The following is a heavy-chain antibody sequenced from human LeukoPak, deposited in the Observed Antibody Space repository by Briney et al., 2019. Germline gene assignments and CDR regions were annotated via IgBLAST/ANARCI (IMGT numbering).Heavy chain of an antibody. J-gene: IGHJ1*01. V-gene: IGHV1-2*02. CDR1: GYTFTDYY. CDR3: ARERITTMDFQH. D-gene: IGHD1-20*01. CDR2: IHPNSGGT. Sequence: ASVKVSCKPSGYTFTDYYLHWVRQAPGQGLEWMGWIHPNSGGTNYAQRFQGRVTMTRDTSISTACMELSGPRSDDTAVYYCARERITTMDFQHWGQGTLVTVSS.